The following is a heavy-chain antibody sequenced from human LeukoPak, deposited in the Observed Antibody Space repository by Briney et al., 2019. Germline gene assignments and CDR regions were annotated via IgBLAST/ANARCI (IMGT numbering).Heavy chain of an antibody. CDR3: AVRDGHSTSSGDT. J-gene: IGHJ5*02. CDR1: GGSFRNYY. V-gene: IGHV4-34*01. Sequence: ETLSLTCGFYGGSFRNYYWSCLRQSPGKGLEWIGEINQSGRTNYNPSLKTRLTISVDTAKNLFSLNLTSMTAADTATYYCAVRDGHSTSSGDTWGQGTLVTVSS. D-gene: IGHD6-6*01. CDR2: INQSGRT.